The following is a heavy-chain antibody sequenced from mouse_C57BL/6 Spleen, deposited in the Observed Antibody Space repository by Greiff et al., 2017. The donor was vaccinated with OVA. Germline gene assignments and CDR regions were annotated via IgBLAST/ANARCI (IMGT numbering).Heavy chain of an antibody. CDR3: RVLITTVVDAMDY. CDR1: GFSLTSYG. V-gene: IGHV2-9*01. Sequence: VQLQESGPGLVAPSQSLSITCTVSGFSLTSYGVDWVRQPPGKGLEWLGVIWGGGGTNYNSALMSRLSISKDNSKSKVFLKMNSLQTDDTAMDYCRVLITTVVDAMDYWGQGTSVTVSS. CDR2: IWGGGGT. D-gene: IGHD1-1*01. J-gene: IGHJ4*01.